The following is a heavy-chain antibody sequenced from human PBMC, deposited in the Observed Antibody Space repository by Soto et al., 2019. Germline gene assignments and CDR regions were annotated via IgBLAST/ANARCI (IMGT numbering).Heavy chain of an antibody. CDR2: IWYDGSNK. CDR1: GFTFSSYG. Sequence: GGSLRLSCAASGFTFSSYGMHWVRQAPGKGLEWVAVIWYDGSNKYYADSVKGRFTISRDNSKNTLYLQMNSLRAEDTAVYYCARGYCSGGSCYSLAAWFDPWGQGTLDT. J-gene: IGHJ5*02. D-gene: IGHD2-15*01. V-gene: IGHV3-33*01. CDR3: ARGYCSGGSCYSLAAWFDP.